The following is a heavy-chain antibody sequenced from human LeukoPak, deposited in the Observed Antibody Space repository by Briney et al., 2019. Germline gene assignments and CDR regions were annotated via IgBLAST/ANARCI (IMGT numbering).Heavy chain of an antibody. CDR1: GYTFTGYY. J-gene: IGHJ4*02. D-gene: IGHD2-15*01. CDR3: ARDSRVCSATACYPAY. CDR2: INPNSGFT. Sequence: ASVKVSCKASGYTFTGYYLHWVRQAPGQGPEWMGWINPNSGFTNIAQKFQGRVTMTRDTSISTGYMELSSLRSDDTAVYYCARDSRVCSATACYPAYWGQGTLVTVSS. V-gene: IGHV1-2*02.